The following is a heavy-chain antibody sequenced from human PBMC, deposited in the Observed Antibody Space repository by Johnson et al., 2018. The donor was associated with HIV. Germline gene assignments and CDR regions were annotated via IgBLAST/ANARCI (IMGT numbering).Heavy chain of an antibody. Sequence: QLVESGGGLVQPGRSLRLSCAASVFTSDDYAMHWVRQAPGKGLEWVSGLSWNSGSIGYADSVTGRSTISRDYSKNPLYLQMSSLGAGDTAVYYCAGGSLSSGSYGILYAFDIWGQGTKVTVSS. V-gene: IGHV3-9*02. D-gene: IGHD1-26*01. CDR1: VFTSDDYA. CDR2: LSWNSGSI. J-gene: IGHJ3*02. CDR3: AGGSLSSGSYGILYAFDI.